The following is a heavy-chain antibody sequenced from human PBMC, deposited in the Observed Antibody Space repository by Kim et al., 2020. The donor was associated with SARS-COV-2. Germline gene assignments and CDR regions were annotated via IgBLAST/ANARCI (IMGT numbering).Heavy chain of an antibody. J-gene: IGHJ4*02. CDR3: ARVQYDILTGYRLFDY. D-gene: IGHD3-9*01. Sequence: SLNSRVTISVDTSKNQFSLKLSSVTAADTAVYYCARVQYDILTGYRLFDYWGQGTMVTVSS. V-gene: IGHV4-59*01.